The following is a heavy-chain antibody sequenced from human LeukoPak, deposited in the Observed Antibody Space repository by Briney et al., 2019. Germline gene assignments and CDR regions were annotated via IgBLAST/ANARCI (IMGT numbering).Heavy chain of an antibody. J-gene: IGHJ4*02. D-gene: IGHD6-19*01. Sequence: ASVKVSCKASGYTLTELSMHWVRQAPGKGLEWMGGFDPEDGETIYAQKFQGRVTMTEDTSTDTAYMELSSLRSEDTAVYYCATSYSSGWYYFDYWGQGTLVTVSS. V-gene: IGHV1-24*01. CDR3: ATSYSSGWYYFDY. CDR1: GYTLTELS. CDR2: FDPEDGET.